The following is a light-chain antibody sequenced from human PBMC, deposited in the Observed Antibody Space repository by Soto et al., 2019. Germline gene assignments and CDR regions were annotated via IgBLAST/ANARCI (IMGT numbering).Light chain of an antibody. CDR3: QHYYLYPWT. CDR1: QSITTL. J-gene: IGKJ1*01. Sequence: DIQMTQSPSTLSASVGDRVAITCRASQSITTLLAWYQQKPGKAPKLLIYKASSLQSGVPSRFSGSGSGTEFTLTISSLQPDDFATYSCQHYYLYPWTFGQGTKVEIK. V-gene: IGKV1-5*03. CDR2: KAS.